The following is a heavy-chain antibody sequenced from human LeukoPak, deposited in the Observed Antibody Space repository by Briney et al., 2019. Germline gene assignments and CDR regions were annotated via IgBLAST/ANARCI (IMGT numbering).Heavy chain of an antibody. Sequence: GGSLRLSCAASGFTFSSYAMHWVRQAPGKGLEWVAVISYDGSNKYYADSVKGRFTISRDNSKNTLYLQMNSLRAEDTAVYYCAKGPEGYPDYYYGMDVWGQGTTVTVSS. V-gene: IGHV3-30-3*01. CDR3: AKGPEGYPDYYYGMDV. D-gene: IGHD2-15*01. J-gene: IGHJ6*02. CDR1: GFTFSSYA. CDR2: ISYDGSNK.